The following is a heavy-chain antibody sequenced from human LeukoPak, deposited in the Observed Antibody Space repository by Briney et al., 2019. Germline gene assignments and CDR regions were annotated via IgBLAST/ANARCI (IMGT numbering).Heavy chain of an antibody. V-gene: IGHV1-18*01. CDR1: GYTFTTYG. D-gene: IGHD3-22*01. CDR2: ISAKNGNT. Sequence: LWASVKVSCKASGYTFTTYGITWVRQAPGQGLEWVGWISAKNGNTNYAQDFQGRVTLTRDTSTSAVSMELRRLRSDDTAVYYCARARPQNYDSSRYYSAAFDIWGQGTMVTVSS. J-gene: IGHJ3*02. CDR3: ARARPQNYDSSRYYSAAFDI.